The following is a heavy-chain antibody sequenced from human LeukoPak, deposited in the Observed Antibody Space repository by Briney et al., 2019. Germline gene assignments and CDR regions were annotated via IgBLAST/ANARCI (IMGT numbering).Heavy chain of an antibody. J-gene: IGHJ4*02. D-gene: IGHD5-24*01. Sequence: GGSLRLSCAASGFTFSDYYMSWIRQAPGKGLEWVSYISGGGDIIYYAVSVKGRSTISRDNAKNTLFLQMNSLRAEDTAVYYCARLPNYYFDSWDQGTQVTVSS. V-gene: IGHV3-11*01. CDR3: ARLPNYYFDS. CDR1: GFTFSDYY. CDR2: ISGGGDII.